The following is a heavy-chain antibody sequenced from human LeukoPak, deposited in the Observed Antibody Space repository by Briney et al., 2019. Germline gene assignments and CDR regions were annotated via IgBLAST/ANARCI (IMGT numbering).Heavy chain of an antibody. J-gene: IGHJ4*02. Sequence: SVKVSCKASGGTFSSYAISWVRQAPGQGLEWMGGIIPIFGTANYAQKFQGRVTITADKSTSTAYMELSSLRSEDTAVYYCAREPYCSSTSCPFDYWGQGTLVTVSS. CDR3: AREPYCSSTSCPFDY. V-gene: IGHV1-69*06. CDR2: IIPIFGTA. D-gene: IGHD2-2*01. CDR1: GGTFSSYA.